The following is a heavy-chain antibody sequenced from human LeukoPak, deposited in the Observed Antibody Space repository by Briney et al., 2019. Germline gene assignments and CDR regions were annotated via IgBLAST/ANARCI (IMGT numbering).Heavy chain of an antibody. V-gene: IGHV3-23*01. CDR2: ISGSGGST. J-gene: IGHJ4*02. D-gene: IGHD2-2*02. CDR1: GFTVSSNY. CDR3: AKEGIVPAAIRGYFDY. Sequence: PGGSLRLSCAASGFTVSSNYMSWVRQAPGKGLEWVSAISGSGGSTYYADSVKGRFTISRDNSKNTLYLQMNSLRAEDTAVYYCAKEGIVPAAIRGYFDYWGQGTLVTVSS.